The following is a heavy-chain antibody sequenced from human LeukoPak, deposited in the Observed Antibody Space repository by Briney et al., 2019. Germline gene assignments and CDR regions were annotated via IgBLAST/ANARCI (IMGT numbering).Heavy chain of an antibody. V-gene: IGHV3-30*18. CDR1: GFTFSSYG. D-gene: IGHD6-19*01. Sequence: GGSLRLSCAASGFTFSSYGMHWVRQAPGKGLEWVAVISYDGSNKYYADSVKGRFTISRDNSKNTLYLQMNSLRAEDTAVYYCAKGEIAVADYWGQGTLVTVSS. CDR2: ISYDGSNK. J-gene: IGHJ4*02. CDR3: AKGEIAVADY.